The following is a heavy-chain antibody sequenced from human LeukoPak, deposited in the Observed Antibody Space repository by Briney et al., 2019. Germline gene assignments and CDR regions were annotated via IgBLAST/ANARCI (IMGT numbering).Heavy chain of an antibody. Sequence: ASVKVSCKASGYSFTGHYMHWVRQAPGQGLEWMGVINPRGTSTIYAEKFQGRIIMTRDLSTTTDYMELSSLKSDDTAVYFCARGPYSYDSSGAFDIWGQGTMVTVSS. CDR3: ARGPYSYDSSGAFDI. V-gene: IGHV1-46*01. J-gene: IGHJ3*02. CDR1: GYSFTGHY. D-gene: IGHD3-22*01. CDR2: INPRGTST.